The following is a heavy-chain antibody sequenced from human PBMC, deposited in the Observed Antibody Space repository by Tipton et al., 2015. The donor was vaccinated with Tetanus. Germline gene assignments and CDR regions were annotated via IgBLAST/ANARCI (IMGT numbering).Heavy chain of an antibody. J-gene: IGHJ4*02. D-gene: IGHD1-1*01. V-gene: IGHV4-39*07. Sequence: LRLSCSVSGGSISGSSHYWGWIRQPPGKGLEWIGIIHYSGRTYYNPSLKSRVTISVDTSENQLSLKLRSVTAADTALYYCARGLDQYKSGNYWGQGTLVTVSS. CDR1: GGSISGSSHY. CDR2: IHYSGRT. CDR3: ARGLDQYKSGNY.